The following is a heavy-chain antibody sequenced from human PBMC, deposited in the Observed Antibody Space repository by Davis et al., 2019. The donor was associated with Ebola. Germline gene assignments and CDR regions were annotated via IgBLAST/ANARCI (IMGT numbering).Heavy chain of an antibody. V-gene: IGHV1-69*04. CDR2: IIPILGIA. CDR3: ARDAIVSHRHIVATNYYYYGMDV. D-gene: IGHD5-12*01. Sequence: SVKVSCKASGGTFSSYAISWVRQAPGQGLEWMGRIIPILGIANYAQKFQGRVTITADKSTSTAYMELSSLRSEDTAVYYCARDAIVSHRHIVATNYYYYGMDVWGQGTTVTVSS. CDR1: GGTFSSYA. J-gene: IGHJ6*02.